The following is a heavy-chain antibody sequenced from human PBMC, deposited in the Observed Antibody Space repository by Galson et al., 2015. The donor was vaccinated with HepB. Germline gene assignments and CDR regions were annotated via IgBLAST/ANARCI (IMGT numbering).Heavy chain of an antibody. J-gene: IGHJ4*02. CDR2: ISSSSSYT. Sequence: SLRLSCAASGFTFSDYYMSWIRQAPGKGLEWVSYISSSSSYTNYADSVKGRFTISRDNAKNSLYLQMNSLRAEDTAVYYCARAYYDFWSGYPGGPFDYWGQGTLVTVSS. V-gene: IGHV3-11*06. CDR3: ARAYYDFWSGYPGGPFDY. D-gene: IGHD3-3*01. CDR1: GFTFSDYY.